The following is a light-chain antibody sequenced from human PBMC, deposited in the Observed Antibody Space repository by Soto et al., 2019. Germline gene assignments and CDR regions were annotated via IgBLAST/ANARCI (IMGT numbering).Light chain of an antibody. V-gene: IGLV2-18*02. CDR2: DVS. CDR1: GSDIGTYNR. CDR3: SSYTSSSTYV. Sequence: QSALTQPPSVSGSPGQSVAISCTGTGSDIGTYNRVSWYQQPPGTAPKLMIYDVSDRPSGVPDRFSGSKSGNTASLTISGLQAADEADYYCSSYTSSSTYVFGTGTKVTVL. J-gene: IGLJ1*01.